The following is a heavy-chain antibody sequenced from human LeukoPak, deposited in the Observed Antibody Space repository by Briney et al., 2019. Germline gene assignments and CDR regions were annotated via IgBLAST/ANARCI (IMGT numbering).Heavy chain of an antibody. Sequence: SETLSLTCTVSGGSISSYYWSWIRQPPGKGLEWIGYIYDSVSTNYNPSLKSRVTISVDRSKNQFSLKLNSVTAADTAVYYCARGVDYDNNYFQYGMDVWGRGTTVTVSS. CDR1: GGSISSYY. CDR2: IYDSVST. D-gene: IGHD3-9*01. CDR3: ARGVDYDNNYFQYGMDV. J-gene: IGHJ6*02. V-gene: IGHV4-59*01.